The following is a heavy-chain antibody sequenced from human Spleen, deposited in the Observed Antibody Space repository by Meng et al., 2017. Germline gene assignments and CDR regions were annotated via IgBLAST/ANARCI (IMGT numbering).Heavy chain of an antibody. CDR1: GFTFSSYA. J-gene: IGHJ4*02. D-gene: IGHD1-26*01. V-gene: IGHV3-23*01. Sequence: GGSLRLSCAASGFTFSSYAMSWVRQAPGKGLEWVSAISGSGGSTYYADSVKGRFTISRDNYKNTLYLQMNSLRAEDTAVYYCAKDGLAWELPQGDYWGQGTLVTVSS. CDR3: AKDGLAWELPQGDY. CDR2: ISGSGGST.